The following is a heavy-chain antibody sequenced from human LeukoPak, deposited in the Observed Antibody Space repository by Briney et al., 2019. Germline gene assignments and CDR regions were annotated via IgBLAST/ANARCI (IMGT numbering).Heavy chain of an antibody. CDR3: ARGHHYYDFWSGYYTGYWSDP. CDR1: GGSFSGYY. CDR2: INHSGST. J-gene: IGHJ5*02. V-gene: IGHV4-34*01. Sequence: SETLSLTCAVYGGSFSGYYWSWIRQPPGKGLEWIGEINHSGSTNYNPSLKSRVTISVDTSKNQFSLKLSSVTAADTAVYYCARGHHYYDFWSGYYTGYWSDPWGQGTLVTVSS. D-gene: IGHD3-3*01.